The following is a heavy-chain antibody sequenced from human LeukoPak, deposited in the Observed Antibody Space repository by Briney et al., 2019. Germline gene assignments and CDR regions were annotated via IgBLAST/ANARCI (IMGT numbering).Heavy chain of an antibody. CDR3: ARGYCSGGSCYPHYYYYYYMDV. CDR2: IIPIFGTA. Sequence: SVKVSCKASGGTFSSYAISWVRQAPGQGLEWMGGIIPIFGTANYAQKFQGRVTITADKSTSTAYMELSSLRSEDTAVYYCARGYCSGGSCYPHYYYYYYMDVWGKGTTVTVSS. CDR1: GGTFSSYA. D-gene: IGHD2-15*01. V-gene: IGHV1-69*06. J-gene: IGHJ6*03.